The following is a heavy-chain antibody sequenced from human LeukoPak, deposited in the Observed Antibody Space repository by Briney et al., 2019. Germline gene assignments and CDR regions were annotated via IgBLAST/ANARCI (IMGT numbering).Heavy chain of an antibody. CDR3: AKDRRAGSYDY. D-gene: IGHD3-10*01. CDR1: GYSISSGYY. Sequence: PSETLSLTCTVSGYSISSGYYWGWIRQPPGKGLEWIGSIYHSGSTYYNPSLKSRVTTSVDTSKNQFSLKLSSVTAADTAVYYCAKDRRAGSYDYWGQGTLVTVSS. V-gene: IGHV4-38-2*02. CDR2: IYHSGST. J-gene: IGHJ4*02.